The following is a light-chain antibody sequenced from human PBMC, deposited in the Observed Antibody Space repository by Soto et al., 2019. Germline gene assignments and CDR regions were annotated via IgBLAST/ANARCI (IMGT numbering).Light chain of an antibody. V-gene: IGKV3-20*01. J-gene: IGKJ1*01. Sequence: EIVLTQSPATLSLSPGERATLSCRASQSLSSSYLAWYQQKPGQAPRLLIYGASSRATGIPDRFSGSGSGTDFTLTISRLEPEDFAVYYCQQYGGSPRTFGQGTKVDI. CDR1: QSLSSSY. CDR3: QQYGGSPRT. CDR2: GAS.